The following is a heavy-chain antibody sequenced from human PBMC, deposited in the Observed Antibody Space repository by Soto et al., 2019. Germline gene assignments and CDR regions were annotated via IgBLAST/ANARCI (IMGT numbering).Heavy chain of an antibody. CDR2: VIPIFGTA. V-gene: IGHV1-69*01. D-gene: IGHD2-15*01. J-gene: IGHJ6*02. Sequence: QVQLVQSGAEVKKPGSSVKVSCKASGGTFSSYAISWVRQAPGQGLEWMGGVIPIFGTANYAQKFQGRVTITADESTITAYMELSILRSEYTAVYYCARVESSKWCSKYGMDGWGQGTTVTVSS. CDR3: ARVESSKWCSKYGMDG. CDR1: GGTFSSYA.